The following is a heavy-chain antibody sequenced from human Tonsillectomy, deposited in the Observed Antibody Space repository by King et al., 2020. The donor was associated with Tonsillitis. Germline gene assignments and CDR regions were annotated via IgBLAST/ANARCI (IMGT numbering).Heavy chain of an antibody. J-gene: IGHJ4*02. CDR3: ARSPEGRFLEWFLN. V-gene: IGHV1-3*01. D-gene: IGHD3-3*01. Sequence: QLVQSGAEVMKPGASVKVSCKASGYTFSGYTIHWVRQAPGHRPEWMGSINAGDGNAKYSQRFQGRVSITRDTSATPVYMDLSSLRSEDTAVYYCARSPEGRFLEWFLNWGQGTLVTVSS. CDR1: GYTFSGYT. CDR2: INAGDGNA.